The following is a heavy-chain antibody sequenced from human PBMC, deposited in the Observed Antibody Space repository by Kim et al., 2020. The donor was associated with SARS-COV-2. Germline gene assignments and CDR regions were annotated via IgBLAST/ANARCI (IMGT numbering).Heavy chain of an antibody. J-gene: IGHJ4*02. CDR3: VFFGDLQGDFDY. CDR2: FYSSGTA. D-gene: IGHD3-3*01. CDR1: GTSIISSTYY. Sequence: SETLSLTCTFSGTSIISSTYYWGWIRQPPGKGLEWLGSFYSSGTAFHNPSLRSRVTISGDLSKSQISLRLSSVTAADTAIYYCVFFGDLQGDFDYWGQGSLVTVSS. V-gene: IGHV4-39*01.